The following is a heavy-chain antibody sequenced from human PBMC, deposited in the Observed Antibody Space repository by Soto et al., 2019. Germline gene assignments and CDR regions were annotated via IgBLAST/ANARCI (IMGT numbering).Heavy chain of an antibody. J-gene: IGHJ4*02. CDR2: INHSGST. D-gene: IGHD3-3*01. V-gene: IGHV4-34*01. Sequence: SETLSLTCAVYGGSFSGYYWSWIRQPPGKGLEWIGEINHSGSTNYNPSLKSRVTISVDTSKNQFSLKLSSVTAADTAVYYCARVGTRSDPRDFDYWGQGTLVTVSS. CDR1: GGSFSGYY. CDR3: ARVGTRSDPRDFDY.